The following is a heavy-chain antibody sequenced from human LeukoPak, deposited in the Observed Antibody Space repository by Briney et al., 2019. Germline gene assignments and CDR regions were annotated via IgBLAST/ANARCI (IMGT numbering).Heavy chain of an antibody. J-gene: IGHJ4*02. V-gene: IGHV3-23*01. CDR3: ATYRQVLLPFES. CDR2: IFPSGGEI. D-gene: IGHD2-8*02. Sequence: GGSLRLSCAASGFTFSTFAMIWARQPPGKGLEWVSSIFPSGGEIHYADSVRGRFTISRDNPKSTLSLQMNSLRAEDTAIYYCATYRQVLLPFESWGQGTLVTVSS. CDR1: GFTFSTFA.